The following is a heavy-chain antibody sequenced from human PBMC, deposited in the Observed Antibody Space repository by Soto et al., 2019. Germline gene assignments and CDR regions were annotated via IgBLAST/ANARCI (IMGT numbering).Heavy chain of an antibody. CDR3: ARALTPTDY. V-gene: IGHV1-18*01. Sequence: QVQLVQSGAEVKKPGASVQVSCKASGYTFTSYGITWVRQAPGQVLEWMGWISAYNGNTNYAQKLQGRVTMTTDTPTSTAYMERRSLRSDDTAVYYGARALTPTDYWGQGTLVTVSS. D-gene: IGHD3-9*01. CDR1: GYTFTSYG. CDR2: ISAYNGNT. J-gene: IGHJ4*02.